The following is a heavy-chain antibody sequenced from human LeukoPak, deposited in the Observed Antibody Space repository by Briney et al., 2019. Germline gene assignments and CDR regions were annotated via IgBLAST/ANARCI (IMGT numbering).Heavy chain of an antibody. Sequence: PSETLSLTCTVSGGSISSYYWSWIRQPPGKGLEWIGYIYYSGSTNYNPSLKSRVTISVDTSKNQFSLKLSSVTAADTAVYYCARDPSGLGDAFDIWGQGTMVTVSS. V-gene: IGHV4-59*12. CDR1: GGSISSYY. J-gene: IGHJ3*02. CDR3: ARDPSGLGDAFDI. D-gene: IGHD3/OR15-3a*01. CDR2: IYYSGST.